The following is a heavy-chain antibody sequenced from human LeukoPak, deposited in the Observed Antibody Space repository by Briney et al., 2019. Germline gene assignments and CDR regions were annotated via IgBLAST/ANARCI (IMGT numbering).Heavy chain of an antibody. Sequence: GGSLRLSCAASGFTFSSYWMHWVRQAPGKGLVWVSRINSDGSSTSYADSVKGRFTISRDNAKNTLYLQINRLRAEDTAVYYCAKVAKYYYGSETYYFFEHWGQGTPVTASS. V-gene: IGHV3-74*01. CDR3: AKVAKYYYGSETYYFFEH. J-gene: IGHJ4*02. D-gene: IGHD3-10*01. CDR1: GFTFSSYW. CDR2: INSDGSST.